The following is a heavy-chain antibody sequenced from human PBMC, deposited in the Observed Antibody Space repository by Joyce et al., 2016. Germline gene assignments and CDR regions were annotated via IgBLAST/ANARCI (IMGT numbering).Heavy chain of an antibody. CDR2: SYHSGSS. V-gene: IGHV4-38-2*02. CDR3: ARNPRRFDF. Sequence: QVQLQESGPGLVKPSGTLSLTCTVSGYSIGSGYQWGWIRQPPGKGLEWIAISYHSGSSYYNPALKSRVTLSVDTSKNPFSLTLSSVTAADTAVYFCARNPRRFDFWGQGTLVTVSA. CDR1: GYSIGSGYQ. J-gene: IGHJ4*02.